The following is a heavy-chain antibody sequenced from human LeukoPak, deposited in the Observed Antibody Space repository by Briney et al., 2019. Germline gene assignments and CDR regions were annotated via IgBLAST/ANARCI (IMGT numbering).Heavy chain of an antibody. CDR2: VTSSGRTP. J-gene: IGHJ4*02. V-gene: IGHV3-23*01. D-gene: IGHD3-10*01. CDR1: GFTYNTHA. Sequence: PGGSLRLSCEASGFTYNTHAMSWVRQAPRKGLEWVASVTSSGRTPYYADSVKGRFTISRDNSKNTLYLQMNSLRGEDTAVYYCAKDRPNFYETSGSYYKIRGDFWGQGSLVTVSS. CDR3: AKDRPNFYETSGSYYKIRGDF.